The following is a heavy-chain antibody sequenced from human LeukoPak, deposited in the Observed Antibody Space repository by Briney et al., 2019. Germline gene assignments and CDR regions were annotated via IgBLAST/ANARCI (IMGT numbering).Heavy chain of an antibody. V-gene: IGHV3-49*04. CDR3: TRDRGAYNLYDY. Sequence: GGSLRLSCAASGFTFSSYSMNWVRQAPGKGLEWVGFIRSKAYGETADYAASVKGRFTISRDDSKTIAYLQMNSLKTEDTAVYHCTRDRGAYNLYDYWGQGTLVTVSS. CDR1: GFTFSSYS. CDR2: IRSKAYGETA. J-gene: IGHJ4*02. D-gene: IGHD1-1*01.